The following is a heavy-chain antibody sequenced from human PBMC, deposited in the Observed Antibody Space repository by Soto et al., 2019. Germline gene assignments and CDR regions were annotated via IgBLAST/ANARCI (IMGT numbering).Heavy chain of an antibody. J-gene: IGHJ3*02. D-gene: IGHD3-22*01. CDR1: GYTFTGYY. CDR3: ARDLRRITMIVVARSAFDI. Sequence: ASVKVSCKASGYTFTGYYMHWVRQAPGQGLEWMGWIDPNSGGTNYAQKFQGRVTMTRDTSISTAYMELSRLRSDDTAVYYCARDLRRITMIVVARSAFDIWGQGTMVTVSS. V-gene: IGHV1-2*02. CDR2: IDPNSGGT.